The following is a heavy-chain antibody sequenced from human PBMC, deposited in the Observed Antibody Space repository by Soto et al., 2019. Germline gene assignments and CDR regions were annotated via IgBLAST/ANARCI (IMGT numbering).Heavy chain of an antibody. V-gene: IGHV1-2*02. CDR1: GYAFRGYQ. J-gene: IGHJ4*02. D-gene: IGHD2-15*01. CDR3: ARGCRGGTCFLLSF. CDR2: INPDSGGT. Sequence: QVQLVQSGAEVKKPGASVKVSCKASGYAFRGYQMNWLRQAPGQGLEWVGWINPDSGGTNYAQKFQGRVTMTRDTAISTIYMELSSLTSDDTAVYYCARGCRGGTCFLLSFWGQGTLVTVSS.